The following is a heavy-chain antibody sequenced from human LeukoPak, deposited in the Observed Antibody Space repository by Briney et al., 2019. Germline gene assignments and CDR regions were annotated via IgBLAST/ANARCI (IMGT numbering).Heavy chain of an antibody. V-gene: IGHV4-59*01. Sequence: SETLSLTCTVSGGSISSYYWSWIRQPPGKGLEWIGYIYYTGTTNYNPSLKSRVTISVDTSKNQFSLKVNSVTAADTGVYYCASKSTDHGELRFDYWGQGTLVTVSS. CDR3: ASKSTDHGELRFDY. CDR2: IYYTGTT. D-gene: IGHD4-17*01. J-gene: IGHJ4*02. CDR1: GGSISSYY.